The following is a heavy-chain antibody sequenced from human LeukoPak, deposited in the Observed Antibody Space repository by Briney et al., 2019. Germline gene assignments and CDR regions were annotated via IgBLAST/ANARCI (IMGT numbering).Heavy chain of an antibody. D-gene: IGHD2-2*02. CDR3: ARDLGYCSSTSCYTDHQSNDY. J-gene: IGHJ4*02. Sequence: AAVKVSCKASGYTFTGYYMHWVRQAPGQGLEWMGWINPNSCDTNYAQKLQGRVTMTRDTSISTAYMELSRLRSDDTAVYYCARDLGYCSSTSCYTDHQSNDYWGQGTLVTVSS. V-gene: IGHV1-2*02. CDR2: INPNSCDT. CDR1: GYTFTGYY.